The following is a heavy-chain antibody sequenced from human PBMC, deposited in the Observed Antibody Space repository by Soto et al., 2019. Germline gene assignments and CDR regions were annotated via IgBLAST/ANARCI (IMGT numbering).Heavy chain of an antibody. D-gene: IGHD3-22*01. CDR3: AKDPDEGYYYDSSWYFDY. Sequence: GGSLRLSCAASGFTFSSYAMSWVRQAPGKGLEWVSAISGSGGSTYYADSVKGRFTISRDNSKNTLYLQMNSLRAEDTAVYYCAKDPDEGYYYDSSWYFDYWGQGTLVTVSS. CDR2: ISGSGGST. J-gene: IGHJ4*02. V-gene: IGHV3-23*01. CDR1: GFTFSSYA.